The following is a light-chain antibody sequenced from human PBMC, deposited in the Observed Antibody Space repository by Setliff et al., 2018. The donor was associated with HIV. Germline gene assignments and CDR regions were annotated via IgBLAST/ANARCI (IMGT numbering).Light chain of an antibody. CDR1: SSDVGGYNY. Sequence: QSALTQPASVSGSPGQSITISCTGTSSDVGGYNYVSWYQQHPGKAPKLMIYEVSNRPSGVSNRFSGSKPGNTASLTISGLQAEDEGDYYCSSYTDSSTLVFGTGTKVTVL. V-gene: IGLV2-14*01. CDR3: SSYTDSSTLV. J-gene: IGLJ1*01. CDR2: EVS.